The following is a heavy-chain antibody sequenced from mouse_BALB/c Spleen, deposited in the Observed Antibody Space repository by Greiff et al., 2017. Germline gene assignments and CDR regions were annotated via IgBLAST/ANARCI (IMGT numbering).Heavy chain of an antibody. D-gene: IGHD2-4*01. V-gene: IGHV1-80*01. CDR1: GYAFSSYW. CDR2: IYPGDGDT. Sequence: QVQLQQSGAELVRPGSSVKISCKASGYAFSSYWMNWVKQRPGQGLEWIGQIYPGDGDTNYNGKFKGKATLTADKSSSTAYMQLSSLTSEDSAVYFCARSGMITTQAWFAYGGQGALVTVSA. J-gene: IGHJ3*01. CDR3: ARSGMITTQAWFAY.